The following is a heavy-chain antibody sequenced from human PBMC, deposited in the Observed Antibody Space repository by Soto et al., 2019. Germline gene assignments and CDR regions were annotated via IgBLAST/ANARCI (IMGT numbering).Heavy chain of an antibody. Sequence: ASVKGSSKGFGYTFINHAITWVRQAPGQGLEWMGWISTENGNTNYAQNLQGRVILTRDRSTNTAYMELRSLRPEDTATYYCARDSSSGTFDNCVLGALVTVSS. J-gene: IGHJ4*02. CDR2: ISTENGNT. D-gene: IGHD3-22*01. CDR1: GYTFINHA. CDR3: ARDSSSGTFDN. V-gene: IGHV1-18*04.